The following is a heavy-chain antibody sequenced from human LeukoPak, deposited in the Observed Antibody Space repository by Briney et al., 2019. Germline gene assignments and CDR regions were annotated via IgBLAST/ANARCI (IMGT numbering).Heavy chain of an antibody. J-gene: IGHJ4*02. D-gene: IGHD3-10*01. CDR3: ARHATYYGSGSYYKSPPYFDY. CDR1: GYSFTSYW. V-gene: IGHV5-51*01. Sequence: GEFLKISCKGSGYSFTSYWIGWVRQMPGKGLEWMGIIYPGDSDTRYSPSFQGQVTISADKSISTAYLQWSSPKASDTAMYYCARHATYYGSGSYYKSPPYFDYWGQGTLVTVSS. CDR2: IYPGDSDT.